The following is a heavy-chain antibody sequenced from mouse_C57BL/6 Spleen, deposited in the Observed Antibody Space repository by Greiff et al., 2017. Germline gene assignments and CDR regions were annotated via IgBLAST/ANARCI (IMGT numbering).Heavy chain of an antibody. Sequence: EVQGVESGGGLVKPGGSLKLSCAASGFTFSSYATSWVRQTPEKRLEWVATISDGGSYTYYPDNVKGRFTISRDNAKNNLYLQMSHLKSEDTAMYYCARDRGADYFDYWGQGTTLTVSS. CDR2: ISDGGSYT. J-gene: IGHJ2*01. CDR3: ARDRGADYFDY. V-gene: IGHV5-4*01. D-gene: IGHD3-3*01. CDR1: GFTFSSYA.